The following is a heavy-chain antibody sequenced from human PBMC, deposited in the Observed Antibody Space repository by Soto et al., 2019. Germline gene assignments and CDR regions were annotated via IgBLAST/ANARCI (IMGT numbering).Heavy chain of an antibody. CDR2: IWYDGSNK. J-gene: IGHJ6*03. V-gene: IGHV3-33*06. Sequence: SLRLSCAASGFTFSSYGMHWVRQAPGKGLEWVAVIWYDGSNKYYADSVKGRFTISRDNSKNTLYLQMNSLRAEDTAEYYCAKQGGLPIGESVYYYYYYYMDVWGQGTTVTVSS. CDR1: GFTFSSYG. D-gene: IGHD3-10*01. CDR3: AKQGGLPIGESVYYYYYYYMDV.